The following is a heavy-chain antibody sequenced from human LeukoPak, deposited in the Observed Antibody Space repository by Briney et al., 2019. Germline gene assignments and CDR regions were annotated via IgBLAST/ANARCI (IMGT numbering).Heavy chain of an antibody. Sequence: GGSLRLSCAASGFTFSNFAIHWVRQAPGKGREWVAVILYDGRNKYYGDSVEGRFTISRDNSKNTVYLEMNSLRAEDTAVYYCARDGLGYSAYYYMDVWGKGTTVTVSS. CDR3: ARDGLGYSAYYYMDV. V-gene: IGHV3-30*03. CDR1: GFTFSNFA. CDR2: ILYDGRNK. J-gene: IGHJ6*03. D-gene: IGHD2-15*01.